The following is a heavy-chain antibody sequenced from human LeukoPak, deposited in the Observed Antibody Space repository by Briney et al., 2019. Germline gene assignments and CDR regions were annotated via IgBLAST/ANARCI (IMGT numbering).Heavy chain of an antibody. D-gene: IGHD3-22*01. CDR3: AKAAVSSGSYDAFDI. Sequence: SVRGRFTVSRDNAENSLYLQMNSLRAEDMALYYCAKAAVSSGSYDAFDIWGQGTMVTVSS. V-gene: IGHV3-9*03. J-gene: IGHJ3*02.